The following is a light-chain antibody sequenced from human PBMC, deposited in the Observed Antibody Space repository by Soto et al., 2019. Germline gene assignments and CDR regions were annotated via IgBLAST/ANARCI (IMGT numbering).Light chain of an antibody. Sequence: DIQMTQSPSSRSASVGDRVTITCRASQDIGPYLAWYQQKSGRVPELLIYSASTLQSGVPSRFSGSGSGADFSLTISGLQAEDAATYYCHKYDSGPLTCAGGTKVEI. J-gene: IGKJ4*01. V-gene: IGKV1-27*01. CDR3: HKYDSGPLT. CDR1: QDIGPY. CDR2: SAS.